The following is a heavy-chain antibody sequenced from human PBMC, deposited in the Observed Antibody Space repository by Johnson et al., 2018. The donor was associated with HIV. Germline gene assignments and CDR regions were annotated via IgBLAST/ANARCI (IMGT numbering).Heavy chain of an antibody. CDR2: ISYDGSNK. D-gene: IGHD3-22*01. Sequence: QVQLVESGGGVVQPGRSLRLSCAASGFTFSSYAMHWVRQAPGKGLAWVAVISYDGSNKYYADSVKGRFTISRDNSKNTLYLQMNSLRAEDTAVYYCARDGTRYYYDSSGSRGTFDIWGQGTMVTVSS. V-gene: IGHV3-30*04. J-gene: IGHJ3*02. CDR3: ARDGTRYYYDSSGSRGTFDI. CDR1: GFTFSSYA.